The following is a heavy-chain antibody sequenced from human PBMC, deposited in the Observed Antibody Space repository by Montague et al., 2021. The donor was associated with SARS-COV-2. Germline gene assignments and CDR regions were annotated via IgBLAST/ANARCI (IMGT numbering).Heavy chain of an antibody. CDR2: IYSDGSST. V-gene: IGHV3-74*01. Sequence: SLRLSCAASEFTFSSYWMHWVRQAPGKGLVWVSRIYSDGSSTSYADSVKGRFTISRDNAKNTLYLQMNSLRAEDTAVYYCARGCCSSTNWYDWDFDLWGRGTLVTVSS. CDR3: ARGCCSSTNWYDWDFDL. CDR1: EFTFSSYW. J-gene: IGHJ2*01. D-gene: IGHD2-2*01.